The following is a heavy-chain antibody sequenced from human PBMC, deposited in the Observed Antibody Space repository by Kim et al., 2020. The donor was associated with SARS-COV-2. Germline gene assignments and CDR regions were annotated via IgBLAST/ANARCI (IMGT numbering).Heavy chain of an antibody. D-gene: IGHD3-22*01. Sequence: YADSVKGRFAISRGNSKNTLFLQMNSLRAEDTAVYYCARENYYDSIAYVDNWGQGTLVTVSS. J-gene: IGHJ4*02. V-gene: IGHV3-33*01. CDR3: ARENYYDSIAYVDN.